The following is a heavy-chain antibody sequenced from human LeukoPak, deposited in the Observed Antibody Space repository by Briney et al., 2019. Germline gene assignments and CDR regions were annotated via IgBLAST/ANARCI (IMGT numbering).Heavy chain of an antibody. CDR1: GYTFTGYY. D-gene: IGHD6-13*01. Sequence: ASVKVSCKASGYTFTGYYMHWVRQAPGQGLEWMGWINPNSGGTNYAQKFQGRVTMTRDTSISTAYMELSRLRSDDTAVYYCARDPGIAAAGTLDYWGQGTLSPSPQ. CDR2: INPNSGGT. V-gene: IGHV1-2*02. J-gene: IGHJ4*02. CDR3: ARDPGIAAAGTLDY.